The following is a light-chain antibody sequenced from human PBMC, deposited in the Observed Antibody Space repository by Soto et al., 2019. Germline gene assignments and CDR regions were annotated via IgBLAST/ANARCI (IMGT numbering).Light chain of an antibody. J-gene: IGKJ5*01. V-gene: IGKV3-15*01. Sequence: EIAGTRXXHPLYVSPGEEASLXCRASQSVRTKLAWDQQKAGQAPRLLIYGASTRATGIPDRFSGSGSGTEFTLTISSLQSEDFAVYYCQQYNSWPPITFGQRTRLEI. CDR3: QQYNSWPPIT. CDR2: GAS. CDR1: QSVRTK.